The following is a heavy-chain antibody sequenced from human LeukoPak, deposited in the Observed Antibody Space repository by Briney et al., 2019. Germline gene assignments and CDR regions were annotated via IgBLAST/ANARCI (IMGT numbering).Heavy chain of an antibody. Sequence: ETLSLTCTVSGGSISSSSYYWGWIRQPPGKGLEWVSSISSSRGFIYYADSVKGRFTISRDNAKNSVYLQMNSLRAEDTAVYYCARGKRGYSVYWGQGTLVTVSS. CDR1: GGSISSSS. J-gene: IGHJ4*02. V-gene: IGHV3-21*04. D-gene: IGHD5-18*01. CDR3: ARGKRGYSVY. CDR2: ISSSRGFI.